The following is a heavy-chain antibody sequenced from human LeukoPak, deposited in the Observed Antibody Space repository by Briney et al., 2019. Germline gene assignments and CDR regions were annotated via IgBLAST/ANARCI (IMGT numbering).Heavy chain of an antibody. V-gene: IGHV3-23*01. J-gene: IGHJ4*02. CDR3: ARERYFDY. CDR1: GFTFSSYW. Sequence: GGSLRLSCAASGFTFSSYWMNWARQAPGKGLEWVSTISGGGRSTDYADSVKGQFTISRDNSKNTLYLQMNSLRAEDTAVYYCARERYFDYWGQGTLVTVSS. CDR2: ISGGGRST.